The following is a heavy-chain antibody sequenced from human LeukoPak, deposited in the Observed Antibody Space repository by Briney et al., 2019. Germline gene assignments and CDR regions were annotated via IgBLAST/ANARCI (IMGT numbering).Heavy chain of an antibody. CDR1: GYTFTSYD. CDR3: ARGQTQYGSGSYYTQIDDY. Sequence: ASVKVSCKASGYTFTSYDINWVRQATGRGLEWMGWMNPNSGNTGYAQTFQGRVTMTRNTSISTAYMELSSLRSEDTAVYYCARGQTQYGSGSYYTQIDDYWGQGTLVTVSS. CDR2: MNPNSGNT. V-gene: IGHV1-8*01. D-gene: IGHD3-10*01. J-gene: IGHJ4*02.